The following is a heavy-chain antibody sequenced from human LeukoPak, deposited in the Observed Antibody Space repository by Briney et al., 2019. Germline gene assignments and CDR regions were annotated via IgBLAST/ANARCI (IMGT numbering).Heavy chain of an antibody. CDR1: GFTFSSYE. J-gene: IGHJ4*02. D-gene: IGHD3-22*01. V-gene: IGHV3-48*03. CDR2: ISSSGSTI. CDR3: ARDRPLVVVIPFGY. Sequence: GGSLRLSCAASGFTFSSYEMNWVRQAPGKGLEWVSYISSSGSTIYYADSVKGRFTISRDNAKNSLYLQMNSLRAEDTAVYYCARDRPLVVVIPFGYWGQGTLVTVSS.